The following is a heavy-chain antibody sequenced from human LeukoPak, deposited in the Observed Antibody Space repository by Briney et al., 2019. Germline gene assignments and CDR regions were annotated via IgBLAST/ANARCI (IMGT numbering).Heavy chain of an antibody. CDR1: GDSIGRYF. J-gene: IGHJ6*03. D-gene: IGHD5-18*01. CDR2: IYDTGKS. V-gene: IGHV4-4*07. Sequence: SETLSLICTVSGDSIGRYFWSWVRQTAGRRLDWIGRIYDTGKSKTNPSLESRVTISLDKSNSQFSLMLRSVTAADTAVYYCARGSTASAVYYYMDVWGKGIPVTVSS. CDR3: ARGSTASAVYYYMDV.